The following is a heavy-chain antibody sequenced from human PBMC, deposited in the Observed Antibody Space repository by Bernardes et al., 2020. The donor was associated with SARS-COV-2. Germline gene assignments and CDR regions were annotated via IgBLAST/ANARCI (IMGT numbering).Heavy chain of an antibody. V-gene: IGHV4-4*07. CDR2: MSISGST. D-gene: IGHD6-19*01. J-gene: IGHJ3*02. CDR3: ARSDSSGWWLDGFDI. CDR1: GGSLSTFY. Sequence: SETLSLTCTVSGGSLSTFYWCWIRQPAGKGLEWIGRMSISGSTKYNPSLKSRVTISVDRSKNQVSLTVNSVTAADTAGYYCARSDSSGWWLDGFDIWGQGTMVTVSS.